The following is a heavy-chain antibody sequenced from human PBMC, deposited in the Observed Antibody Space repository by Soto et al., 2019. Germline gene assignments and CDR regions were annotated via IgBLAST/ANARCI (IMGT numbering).Heavy chain of an antibody. CDR3: AREGTSSWSGDYGMDV. Sequence: PSETLYLTCTVSGYSMRSYYCSWFRQPPGKGLEWIGYIYYSGVSNHNPPPKSRVTMSVDTSNNQFFLKLNSVTAADTAVYYCAREGTSSWSGDYGMDVWGQGTMVTVSS. V-gene: IGHV4-59*01. CDR1: GYSMRSYY. D-gene: IGHD6-13*01. J-gene: IGHJ6*02. CDR2: IYYSGVS.